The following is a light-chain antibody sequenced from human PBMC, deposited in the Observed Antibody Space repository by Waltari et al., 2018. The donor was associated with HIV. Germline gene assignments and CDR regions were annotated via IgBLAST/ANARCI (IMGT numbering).Light chain of an antibody. V-gene: IGLV2-8*01. CDR2: EVT. CDR3: SSYGDSLRVL. Sequence: QSALTQPPSPSGSLGRAVTLSCPGSRSDSGAHDPAPWFQQHPRSAPKLLLYEVTRRPSSVSDRFSGSRSGSTAFLTVAGLQPDDEATYFCSSYGDSLRVLFGGGTNVTVL. J-gene: IGLJ3*02. CDR1: RSDSGAHDP.